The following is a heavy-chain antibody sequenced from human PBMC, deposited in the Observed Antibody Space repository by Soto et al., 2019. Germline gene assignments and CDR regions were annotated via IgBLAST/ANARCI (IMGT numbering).Heavy chain of an antibody. CDR2: ISGSGGST. J-gene: IGHJ6*03. CDR1: GFTFSSYA. D-gene: IGHD2-21*01. CDR3: AKACGGDCYDYYYYYMDV. V-gene: IGHV3-23*01. Sequence: GGSLRLSCAASGFTFSSYAMSWVRQAPGKGLEWVSAISGSGGSTYYADSVKGRFTISRDNSKNTLYLQMNSLRAEDTAVYYCAKACGGDCYDYYYYYMDVWGKGTTVTVS.